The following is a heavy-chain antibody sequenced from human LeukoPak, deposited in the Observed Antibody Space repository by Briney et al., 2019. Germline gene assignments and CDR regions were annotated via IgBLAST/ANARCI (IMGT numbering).Heavy chain of an antibody. CDR3: ARDSAGNDY. D-gene: IGHD6-13*01. Sequence: GSLILSCAASGFPFSTYWMSWVRPAPGKGLEWVANIKQDGSEKYYVDSVKGRFTISRDNAKNSLYLQMNSLRAEDTAMYYCARDSAGNDYWGQGTLVTVSS. V-gene: IGHV3-7*01. CDR2: IKQDGSEK. CDR1: GFPFSTYW. J-gene: IGHJ4*02.